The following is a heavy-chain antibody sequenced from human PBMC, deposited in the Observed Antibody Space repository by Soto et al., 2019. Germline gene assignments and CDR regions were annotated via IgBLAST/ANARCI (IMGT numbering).Heavy chain of an antibody. V-gene: IGHV5-10-1*01. Sequence: GESLKISCKGSGYSFTSYWISWVRQMPGKGLEWMGRIDPSDSYTNYSPSFQGHVTISADKSISTAYLQWSSLKASDTAMYYCASPGYSSSWYEGMDVWGQGTTVTV. D-gene: IGHD6-13*01. J-gene: IGHJ6*02. CDR3: ASPGYSSSWYEGMDV. CDR2: IDPSDSYT. CDR1: GYSFTSYW.